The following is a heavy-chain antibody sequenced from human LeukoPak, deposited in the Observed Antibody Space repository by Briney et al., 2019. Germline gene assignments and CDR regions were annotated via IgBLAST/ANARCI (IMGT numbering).Heavy chain of an antibody. J-gene: IGHJ5*02. V-gene: IGHV3-49*03. Sequence: PGRSLRLSCTASGFTFGDYAMSWFRQAPGKGLEGVGFIRRKAYGGKTEYAASVKGRFTISRDESKSIAYLQMNSLKTEDTAVYYCTRDWRDSSSSWFDPWGQGTLVTVSS. D-gene: IGHD6-6*01. CDR1: GFTFGDYA. CDR3: TRDWRDSSSSWFDP. CDR2: IRRKAYGGKT.